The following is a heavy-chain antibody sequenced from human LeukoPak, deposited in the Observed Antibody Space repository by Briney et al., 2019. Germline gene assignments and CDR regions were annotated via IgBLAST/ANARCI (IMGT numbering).Heavy chain of an antibody. J-gene: IGHJ4*02. CDR1: GGFLSSNNW. CDR3: ARYGDYDYTSDFDY. D-gene: IGHD4-17*01. Sequence: MPSETLSLTCAVSGGFLSSNNWWSWVRQPPGKGLEWFGEIYHSGSTHYNPSLKSRVTISVDKSKNQFSLKLSSVTAADTAVYYCARYGDYDYTSDFDYWGQGTLVTVSS. V-gene: IGHV4-4*02. CDR2: IYHSGST.